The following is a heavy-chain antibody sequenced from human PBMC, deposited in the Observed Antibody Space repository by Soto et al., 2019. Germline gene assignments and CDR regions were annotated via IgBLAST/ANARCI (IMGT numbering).Heavy chain of an antibody. CDR2: DNPIRGFV. Sequence: QVQVVQSGAEVKKPGASVKVSCKASGYTFNSNFVHWVRQAPGQGLEWMGIDNPIRGFVTHAPKFQDRVTMTRDTSTNTAYMELSSLTSDDTAVYYCAIATMLDFPYAMDVWGQGTTVTVS. J-gene: IGHJ6*02. D-gene: IGHD3-10*02. CDR3: AIATMLDFPYAMDV. CDR1: GYTFNSNF. V-gene: IGHV1-46*02.